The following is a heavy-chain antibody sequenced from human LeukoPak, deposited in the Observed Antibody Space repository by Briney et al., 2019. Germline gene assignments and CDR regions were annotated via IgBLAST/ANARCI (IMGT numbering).Heavy chain of an antibody. J-gene: IGHJ6*02. V-gene: IGHV3-53*01. CDR2: IYSGGST. CDR1: GFTVSSNY. D-gene: IGHD3-22*01. Sequence: GGSLRLSCAASGFTVSSNYMSWVRQAPGKGLEWVSVIYSGGSTYYADSVKGRFTISRDNSKNTLYLQMNSLRAEDTAVYYCARYLTTPYYYYGMDVWGQGTTVTVSS. CDR3: ARYLTTPYYYYGMDV.